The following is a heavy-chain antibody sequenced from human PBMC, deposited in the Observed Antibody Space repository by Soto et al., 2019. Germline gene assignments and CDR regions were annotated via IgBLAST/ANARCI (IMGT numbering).Heavy chain of an antibody. J-gene: IGHJ4*02. CDR3: ARHQDDFWSGYYTGPFDY. V-gene: IGHV4-30-2*03. CDR2: IYHSGST. D-gene: IGHD3-3*01. Sequence: SETLSLTCAVSGGSISSGGYSWSWIRQPPGKGLEWIGYIYHSGSTYYNPSLKSRVTISVDTSKNQFSLKLSSVTAADTAVYYCARHQDDFWSGYYTGPFDYWGQGTLVTVDS. CDR1: GGSISSGGYS.